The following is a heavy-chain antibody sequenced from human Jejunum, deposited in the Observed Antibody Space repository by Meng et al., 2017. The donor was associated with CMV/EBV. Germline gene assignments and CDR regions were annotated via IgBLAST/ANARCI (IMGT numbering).Heavy chain of an antibody. D-gene: IGHD4-11*01. CDR3: ARLIDYSRWFDP. Sequence: GSGGSISSSRYYWGWLRQPPGKGLEWIASINYSGPTYYNASLKSRVTMSVDTSKNQFSLRLSSVTAADTAVYYCARLIDYSRWFDPWGQGTLVTVSS. V-gene: IGHV4-39*01. CDR1: GGSISSSRYY. J-gene: IGHJ5*02. CDR2: INYSGPT.